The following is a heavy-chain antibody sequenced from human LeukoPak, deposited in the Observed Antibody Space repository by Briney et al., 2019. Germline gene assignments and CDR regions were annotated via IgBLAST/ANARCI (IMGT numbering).Heavy chain of an antibody. Sequence: GASVTVSCKASGGNFSNYVINWVRQAPGPGLEWMGGIIPIFGTSNYAQKFQGRVTITADKSTSTAYMELSSLRSDDTAVYYCARGGRSWYPGPDYYYYYMDVWGKGTTVTISS. CDR1: GGNFSNYV. CDR2: IIPIFGTS. V-gene: IGHV1-69*06. D-gene: IGHD6-13*01. J-gene: IGHJ6*03. CDR3: ARGGRSWYPGPDYYYYYMDV.